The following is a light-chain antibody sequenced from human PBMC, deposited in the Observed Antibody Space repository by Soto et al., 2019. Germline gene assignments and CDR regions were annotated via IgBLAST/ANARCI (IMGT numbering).Light chain of an antibody. Sequence: EIELTQSPATLSLSPGETATLSCRASQNVDKFLAWYQQRPGQPPRLLIFDSSNRATGVPVRFSGSGSGTVFTLTISRLEPEDFAVYYCQHHARTFGQGTKVDIK. CDR3: QHHART. CDR2: DSS. CDR1: QNVDKF. V-gene: IGKV3-11*01. J-gene: IGKJ1*01.